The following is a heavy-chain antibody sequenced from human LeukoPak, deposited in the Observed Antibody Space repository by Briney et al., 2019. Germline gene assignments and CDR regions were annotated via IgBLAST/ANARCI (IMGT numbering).Heavy chain of an antibody. CDR3: ARGLNMVRGFYYYYMDV. Sequence: SGTLSLTCAVSGGSISSSNWWSWVRQPPGKGLEWIGEIYHSGSTNYNPSLKSRVTISVDKSKNQFSLKLSSVTAADTAVYYCARGLNMVRGFYYYYMDVWGKGTTVTVSS. CDR2: IYHSGST. J-gene: IGHJ6*03. V-gene: IGHV4-4*02. D-gene: IGHD3-10*01. CDR1: GGSISSSNW.